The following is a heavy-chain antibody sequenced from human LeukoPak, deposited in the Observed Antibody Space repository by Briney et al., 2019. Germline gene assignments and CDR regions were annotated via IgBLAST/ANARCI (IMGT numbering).Heavy chain of an antibody. D-gene: IGHD3-10*01. V-gene: IGHV3-23*01. CDR3: AKSVGSGSYYNNDC. Sequence: PGGSLRLSCVASGFTFSAYAMTWVRQAPGQGLEWVSGITSGGGTYYADSVKGRFTISRDNSKNTLYVQMNSLRAEDTAVYYCAKSVGSGSYYNNDCWGQGTLVTVSS. CDR2: ITSGGGT. J-gene: IGHJ4*02. CDR1: GFTFSAYA.